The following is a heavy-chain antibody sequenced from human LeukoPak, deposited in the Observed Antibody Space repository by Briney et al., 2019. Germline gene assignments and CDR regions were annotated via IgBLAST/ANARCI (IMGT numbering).Heavy chain of an antibody. CDR3: AREGYGGNSDYYYGMDV. CDR2: TYYRSKWYN. J-gene: IGHJ6*02. CDR1: GDGVSSNSAA. Sequence: SQTLSLTCAISGDGVSSNSAAWNWIRQSPSGGLEWLGRTYYRSKWYNDYAVSVKSRITISPDTFKNQFSLQLNSVTPEDTAVYYCAREGYGGNSDYYYGMDVWGQGTTVTVSS. V-gene: IGHV6-1*01. D-gene: IGHD4-23*01.